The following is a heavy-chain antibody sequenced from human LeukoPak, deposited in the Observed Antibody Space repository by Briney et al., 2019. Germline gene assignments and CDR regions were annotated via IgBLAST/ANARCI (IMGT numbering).Heavy chain of an antibody. Sequence: GGSLRLSCAASGFTFSSYWMHWVRQAPGKGLVWVSRINSDGSSTSYADSVKGRFTISRDNAKNTLYLQMNSLSAEDTAVYYCARDGSYGGGAFDIWGQGTMVTVSS. D-gene: IGHD4-23*01. V-gene: IGHV3-74*01. CDR1: GFTFSSYW. CDR3: ARDGSYGGGAFDI. CDR2: INSDGSST. J-gene: IGHJ3*02.